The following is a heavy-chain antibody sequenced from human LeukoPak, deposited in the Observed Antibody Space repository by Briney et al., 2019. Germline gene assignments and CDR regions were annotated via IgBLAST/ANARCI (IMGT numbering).Heavy chain of an antibody. J-gene: IGHJ3*02. CDR3: ARLVSYYDSSGYYYFEGNFDI. Sequence: GESLKISCKGSGYSFTSYWIGWVRQMPGKGLEWMGIIYPGDSDTRYGPSFQGQVTISADKSISTAYLQWSSLKASDTAMYYCARLVSYYDSSGYYYFEGNFDIWGQGTMVTVSS. CDR1: GYSFTSYW. D-gene: IGHD3-22*01. CDR2: IYPGDSDT. V-gene: IGHV5-51*01.